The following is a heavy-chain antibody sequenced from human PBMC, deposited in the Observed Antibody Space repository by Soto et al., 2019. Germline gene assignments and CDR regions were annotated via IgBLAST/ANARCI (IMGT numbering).Heavy chain of an antibody. CDR1: GFTFDDYA. CDR2: ISWNSGSI. Sequence: EVQLVESGGGLVQPGRSLRLSCAASGFTFDDYAMHWVRQAPGKGLEWVSVISWNSGSIGYADSVKGRFTISRDNAKNSLYLQMNSLRAEDTALYYCAKSGGVLNCFDPWGQGTLVTVSS. D-gene: IGHD1-26*01. CDR3: AKSGGVLNCFDP. J-gene: IGHJ5*02. V-gene: IGHV3-9*01.